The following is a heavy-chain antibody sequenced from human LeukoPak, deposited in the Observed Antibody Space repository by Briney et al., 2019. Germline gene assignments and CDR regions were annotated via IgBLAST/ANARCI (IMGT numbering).Heavy chain of an antibody. CDR1: GFTFSSYA. CDR2: ISGSGGST. Sequence: GGSLRLSCAASGFTFSSYAMSWVRQAPGKGLEWVSAISGSGGSTYYADSVKGRFTISRDNSKNTLYLQMNSLRAEDTAVYYCAKEPLPPYDFWSGYWDYWGQGTLVTVS. D-gene: IGHD3-3*01. J-gene: IGHJ4*02. V-gene: IGHV3-23*01. CDR3: AKEPLPPYDFWSGYWDY.